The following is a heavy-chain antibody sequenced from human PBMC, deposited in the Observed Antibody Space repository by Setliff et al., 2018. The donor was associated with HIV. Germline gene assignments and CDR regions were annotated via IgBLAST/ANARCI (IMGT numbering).Heavy chain of an antibody. Sequence: PSETLSLTCTVSGGSISSHYWSWIRQPPGKGLEWIGSIYYSGSTNYNPSLKSRVTISVDTSKNQFSQKLSSVTAADTAVYYCASSGWYYFDYWGQGTLVTVSS. V-gene: IGHV4-59*11. D-gene: IGHD6-19*01. CDR1: GGSISSHY. CDR3: ASSGWYYFDY. CDR2: IYYSGST. J-gene: IGHJ4*02.